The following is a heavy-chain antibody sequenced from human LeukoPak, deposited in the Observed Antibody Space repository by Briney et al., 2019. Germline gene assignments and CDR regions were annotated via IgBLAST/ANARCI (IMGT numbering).Heavy chain of an antibody. CDR1: GGSISSSNW. D-gene: IGHD1-26*01. CDR2: IYHSGST. Sequence: SETLSLTCAASGGSISSSNWWSWVRQPPGKGLEWIGEIYHSGSTNYNPSLKSRVTISVDKSKNQFSLKLSSVTAADTAVYYCARVSSGATTVDYWGQGTLVTVSS. J-gene: IGHJ4*02. CDR3: ARVSSGATTVDY. V-gene: IGHV4-4*02.